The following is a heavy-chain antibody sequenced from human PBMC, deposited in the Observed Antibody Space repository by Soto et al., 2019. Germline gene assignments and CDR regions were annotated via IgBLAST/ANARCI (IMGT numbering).Heavy chain of an antibody. D-gene: IGHD2-2*01. V-gene: IGHV4-31*03. J-gene: IGHJ4*02. CDR2: MYYSGST. Sequence: PSETLSLTCTVSGVSISSSDFYWGWLRQNPGKGLELIGYMYYSGSTYYNPSLKSRVTISVDTSKNQFTLKLSSVTAADTAVYYCARLGRFGSSDYWGQGTLVTVSS. CDR1: GVSISSSDFY. CDR3: ARLGRFGSSDY.